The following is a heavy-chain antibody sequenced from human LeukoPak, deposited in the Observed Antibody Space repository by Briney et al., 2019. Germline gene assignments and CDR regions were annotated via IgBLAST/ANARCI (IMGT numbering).Heavy chain of an antibody. CDR1: GGTFSSYA. D-gene: IGHD4-17*01. V-gene: IGHV1-69*01. CDR2: IIPIFGTA. J-gene: IGHJ4*02. CDR3: HVDYGDYEGFDY. Sequence: SVKVSCKASGGTFSSYAISWVRQAPGQGLEWMGGIIPIFGTANYAQKFQGTVTITADESTSTAYMELSSLRSEDTAVYYCHVDYGDYEGFDYWGQGTLVTVSS.